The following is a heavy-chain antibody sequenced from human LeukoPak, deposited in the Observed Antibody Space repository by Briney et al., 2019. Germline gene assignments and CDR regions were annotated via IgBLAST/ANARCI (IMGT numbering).Heavy chain of an antibody. D-gene: IGHD4-11*01. CDR3: ARGPPHDYSNYWFDP. J-gene: IGHJ5*02. CDR2: ISTYNGNT. CDR1: GYTFISYG. V-gene: IGHV1-18*01. Sequence: ASVKVSCKASGYTFISYGISWVRQAPGQGLEWMGWISTYNGNTNYAQKFQGRVTITTDESTSTAYMELSSLRSEDTAVYYCARGPPHDYSNYWFDPWGQGTLVTVSS.